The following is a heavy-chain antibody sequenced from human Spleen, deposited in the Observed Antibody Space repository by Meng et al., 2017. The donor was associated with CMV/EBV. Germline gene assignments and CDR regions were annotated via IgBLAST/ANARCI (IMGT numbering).Heavy chain of an antibody. J-gene: IGHJ6*02. D-gene: IGHD6-6*01. CDR2: INHSGST. CDR1: GGSISSGYY. Sequence: SETLSLTCTVSGGSISSGYYWSWIRQPPGKGLEWIGEINHSGSTNYNPSLKSRVTISVDTSKNQFSLKLSSVTAADTAVYYCARGALIAARPDEEVYYYYGMDVWGQGTTVTVSS. V-gene: IGHV4-34*01. CDR3: ARGALIAARPDEEVYYYYGMDV.